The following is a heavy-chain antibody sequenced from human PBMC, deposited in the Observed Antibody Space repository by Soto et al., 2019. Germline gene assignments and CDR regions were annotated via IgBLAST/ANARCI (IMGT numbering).Heavy chain of an antibody. CDR2: SYHTGST. V-gene: IGHV4-30-2*01. J-gene: IGHJ3*02. Sequence: QLQLQESGPGLVKPSQTLSLTCTVSGGSISSSGYSWSWIRQPPGKGLEWVGYSYHTGSTYYNPSLKSRVTISVDRSKNQFSLKLRSVTAADTAVFYCARTSYDILTGRLDAFDIWGQGAMVTVSS. CDR3: ARTSYDILTGRLDAFDI. D-gene: IGHD3-9*01. CDR1: GGSISSSGYS.